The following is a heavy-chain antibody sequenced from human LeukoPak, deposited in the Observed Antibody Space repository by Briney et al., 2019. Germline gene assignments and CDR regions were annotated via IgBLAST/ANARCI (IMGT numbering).Heavy chain of an antibody. D-gene: IGHD3-3*01. CDR1: GGTFSSYA. V-gene: IGHV1-69*13. CDR2: IIPIFGTA. J-gene: IGHJ4*02. CDR3: ARGGDYDFWSGYYI. Sequence: SVKVSCKASGGTFSSYAISWVRQAPGQGLEWMGGIIPIFGTANYAQKFQGRVTITADESTSTAYMELSSLRSEDTAVYYCARGGDYDFWSGYYIWGQGTLVTVSS.